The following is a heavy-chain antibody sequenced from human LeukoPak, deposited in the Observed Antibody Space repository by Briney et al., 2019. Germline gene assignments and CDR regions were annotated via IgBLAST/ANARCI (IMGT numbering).Heavy chain of an antibody. Sequence: GGSLRLSCAASGFTFSIYAMTWVRQAPGKGLEWVSSISASASSTYSADSVKGRFTISRDDSKNTLYLQMNSLGAEDTALYYCAKQTGGNCYSAFDSWGQGTLVPVSS. CDR3: AKQTGGNCYSAFDS. CDR2: ISASASST. D-gene: IGHD2-21*02. V-gene: IGHV3-23*01. CDR1: GFTFSIYA. J-gene: IGHJ4*02.